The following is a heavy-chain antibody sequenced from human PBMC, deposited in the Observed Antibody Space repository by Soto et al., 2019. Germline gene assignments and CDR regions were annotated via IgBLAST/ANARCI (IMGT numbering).Heavy chain of an antibody. CDR3: ARDSWTYYYDSSGYPFDY. V-gene: IGHV3-30-3*01. CDR1: GFTFSSYA. J-gene: IGHJ4*02. D-gene: IGHD3-22*01. Sequence: GGSLRLSCAASGFTFSSYAMHWVRQAPGKGLEWVAVISYDGSNKYYADSVKGRFTISRDNSKNTLYLQMNSLRAEDTAVYYCARDSWTYYYDSSGYPFDYWGQGTLVTVSS. CDR2: ISYDGSNK.